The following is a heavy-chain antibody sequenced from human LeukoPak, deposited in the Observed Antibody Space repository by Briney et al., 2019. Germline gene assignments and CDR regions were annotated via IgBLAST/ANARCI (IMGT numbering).Heavy chain of an antibody. D-gene: IGHD3-9*01. CDR2: IYYSGST. CDR3: ARFHRVDILTGYSLDY. Sequence: TSETLSLTCTVSGGSISSYYWSWIRQPPGKGLEWIGYIYYSGSTNYNPSLKSRVTISVDTSKNQFSLKLSSVTAADTAVYYCARFHRVDILTGYSLDYWGQGTLVTVSS. J-gene: IGHJ4*02. V-gene: IGHV4-59*08. CDR1: GGSISSYY.